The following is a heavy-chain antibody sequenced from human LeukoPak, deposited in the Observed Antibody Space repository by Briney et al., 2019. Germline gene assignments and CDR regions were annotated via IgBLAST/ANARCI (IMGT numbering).Heavy chain of an antibody. V-gene: IGHV4-39*07. CDR2: IYYSGST. J-gene: IGHJ4*02. D-gene: IGHD3-10*01. CDR3: ARGRGRGPRTAEYDY. Sequence: SETLSLTCTVSGGSISNYYWGWIRQPPGKGLEWIGSIYYSGSTYYNPSLKSRVTISVDTSKNQFSLKLSSVTAADTAVYYCARGRGRGPRTAEYDYWGQGTLVTVSS. CDR1: GGSISNYY.